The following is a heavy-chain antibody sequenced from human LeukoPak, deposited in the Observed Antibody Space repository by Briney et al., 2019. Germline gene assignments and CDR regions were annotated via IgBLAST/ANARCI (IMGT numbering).Heavy chain of an antibody. CDR1: GYTFTSYG. CDR3: ARSNYDFWSGYFRGGDATFDP. Sequence: ASVKVSGKASGYTFTSYGISWVRQAPGQGLEWMGWISAYNGNTNYAQKLQGRVTMTTDTSTSTAYMELRSLRSDDTAVYYCARSNYDFWSGYFRGGDATFDPWGQGTLVTVSS. D-gene: IGHD3-3*01. V-gene: IGHV1-18*01. J-gene: IGHJ5*02. CDR2: ISAYNGNT.